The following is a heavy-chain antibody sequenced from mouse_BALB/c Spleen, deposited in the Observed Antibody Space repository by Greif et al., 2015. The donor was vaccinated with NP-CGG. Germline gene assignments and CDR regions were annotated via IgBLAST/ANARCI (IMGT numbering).Heavy chain of an antibody. J-gene: IGHJ3*01. Sequence: EVKLMESGGGLVRPGGSLKLSCAASGFTFSSYGMSWVRQTPDKRLELVATINSNGGSTYYPDSVKGRFTISRDNAKNTLYLQMSSLKSEDTAMYYCAPDSSGFAYWGQGTLVTVSA. D-gene: IGHD3-2*01. CDR1: GFTFSSYG. CDR2: INSNGGST. CDR3: APDSSGFAY. V-gene: IGHV5-6-3*01.